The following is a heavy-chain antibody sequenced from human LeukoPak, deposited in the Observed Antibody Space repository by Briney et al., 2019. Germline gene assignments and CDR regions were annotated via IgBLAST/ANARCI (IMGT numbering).Heavy chain of an antibody. V-gene: IGHV3-23*01. D-gene: IGHD2/OR15-2a*01. CDR3: GKGQERESRVGC. J-gene: IGHJ4*02. CDR1: GFTFNIYT. CDR2: IRHSDCNT. Sequence: GESLRLSCAASGFTFNIYTMYWVRHAPEKGLECVSGIRHSDCNTYYADSVKGRHTIYSHSYKIILFLQMNSVRSEDRALYFCGKGQERESRVGCWGKGILVT.